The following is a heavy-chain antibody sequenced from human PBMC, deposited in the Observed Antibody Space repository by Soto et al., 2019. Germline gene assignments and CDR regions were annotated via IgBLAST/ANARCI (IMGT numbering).Heavy chain of an antibody. CDR2: ISSSGSTI. Sequence: EVQLVESGGGLVQPGGSLRLSCAASGFTFSSYEMNWVRQAPGKGLEWVSYISSSGSTIYYADSVKGRFTISRDNAKNSLYLQMNSRRAEDMAVYYCARGQYSSGGGYFDYWGQETLVTVSS. CDR3: ARGQYSSGGGYFDY. CDR1: GFTFSSYE. J-gene: IGHJ4*02. V-gene: IGHV3-48*03. D-gene: IGHD6-19*01.